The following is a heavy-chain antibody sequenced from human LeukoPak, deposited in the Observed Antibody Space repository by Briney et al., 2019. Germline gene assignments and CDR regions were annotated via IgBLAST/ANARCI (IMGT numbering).Heavy chain of an antibody. CDR1: GFTVSTNY. V-gene: IGHV3-66*02. D-gene: IGHD3-22*01. Sequence: GGSLRLSCAISGFTVSTNYMNWVRQAPGTGLDLFSVIYSDSSTYYADSVKGRVTISRDNSKTTLYLQMSSLRAEDTAVYYCARDTDSSGYYGGSHYWGQGTLVTVSS. CDR2: IYSDSST. CDR3: ARDTDSSGYYGGSHY. J-gene: IGHJ4*02.